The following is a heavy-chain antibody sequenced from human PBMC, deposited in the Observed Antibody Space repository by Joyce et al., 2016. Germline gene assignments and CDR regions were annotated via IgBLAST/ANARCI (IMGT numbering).Heavy chain of an antibody. CDR2: ISATGGST. D-gene: IGHD3-10*01. V-gene: IGHV3-23*01. CDR3: AKSSGSGSTYYFDF. Sequence: EVQLLESGGGLVQPGGSPRLSCAASGFTFSSYAMNWVRQTPGKGLEWGSDISATGGSTYYADSVKGRFTISRDSSKNTLYLQMNSLRAEDTAVYYCAKSSGSGSTYYFDFWGQGTLVTVSS. CDR1: GFTFSSYA. J-gene: IGHJ4*02.